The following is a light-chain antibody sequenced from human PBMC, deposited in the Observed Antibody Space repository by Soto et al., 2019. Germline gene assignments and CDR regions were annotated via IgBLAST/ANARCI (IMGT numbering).Light chain of an antibody. CDR3: QQSYSTPRT. J-gene: IGKJ2*02. CDR2: AAS. CDR1: QSISTY. V-gene: IGKV1-39*01. Sequence: DILMTQSPSSLSTSVGDRVTITCRASQSISTYLNWYQHKPGKAPNLLIYAASSLQSGVPSRFSGSGSGTDFTLTISSLQPEDFATYYCQQSYSTPRTFGQGTKLEIK.